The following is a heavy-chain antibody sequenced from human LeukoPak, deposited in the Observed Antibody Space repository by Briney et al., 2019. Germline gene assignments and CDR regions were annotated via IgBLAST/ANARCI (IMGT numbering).Heavy chain of an antibody. CDR3: ARDPKYQLDYMDV. CDR2: ISSSSSAI. V-gene: IGHV3-48*01. D-gene: IGHD2-2*01. Sequence: QTGGSLRLSCAASGFTFSDYSMNWVRQAPGKGLEWVSYISSSSSAIYYADSVTGRFTISKDNAKNSLYLQMNSLRAEDTAVYYCARDPKYQLDYMDVWGKGTTVTVSS. J-gene: IGHJ6*03. CDR1: GFTFSDYS.